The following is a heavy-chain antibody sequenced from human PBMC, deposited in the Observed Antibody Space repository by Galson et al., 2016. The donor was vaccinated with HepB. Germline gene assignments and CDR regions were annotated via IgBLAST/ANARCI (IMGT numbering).Heavy chain of an antibody. CDR1: GFPFSAYF. Sequence: SLRLSCAASGFPFSAYFMNWIRQPPGKGLEWVSTIKVGGSATDYADSVKGRFTISRDDAKNSLYLQMKSLRDEDTAVYYCARDLWNGYNWEGRYFDLWGRGTLVTVSS. J-gene: IGHJ2*01. CDR3: ARDLWNGYNWEGRYFDL. CDR2: IKVGGSAT. D-gene: IGHD5-24*01. V-gene: IGHV3-11*04.